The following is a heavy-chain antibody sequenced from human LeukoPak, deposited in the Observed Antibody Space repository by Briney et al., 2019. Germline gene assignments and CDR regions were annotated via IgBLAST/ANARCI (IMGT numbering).Heavy chain of an antibody. Sequence: GGSLSLSCAASGFTFSNYGMHWVRQAPGMGLEWVAFISYDGIMAFIPFDGSNRHYVDSAKGRFTISRDNSRYTLYLQINSAICEDRSVYCCSKDLGRRAYYCYGMDVWGQGTTVTVSS. V-gene: IGHV3-30*18. J-gene: IGHJ6*02. D-gene: IGHD3-10*01. CDR3: SKDLGRRAYYCYGMDV. CDR2: ISYDGIMAFIPFDGSNR. CDR1: GFTFSNYG.